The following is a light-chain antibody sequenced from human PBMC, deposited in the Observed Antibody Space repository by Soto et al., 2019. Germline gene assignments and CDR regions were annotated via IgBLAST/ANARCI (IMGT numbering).Light chain of an antibody. CDR1: SRDVGTYKY. CDR3: SSYTSRSTPV. V-gene: IGLV2-14*03. J-gene: IGLJ2*01. Sequence: QSALTQPASVSGSPGPSITIFCTGTSRDVGTYKYVSWYQQHPGKAPKLMIYEVSNRPSGVSNRFSGSKSGNTASLTISGLQAEDEADYYCSSYTSRSTPVFGGGTKVTVL. CDR2: EVS.